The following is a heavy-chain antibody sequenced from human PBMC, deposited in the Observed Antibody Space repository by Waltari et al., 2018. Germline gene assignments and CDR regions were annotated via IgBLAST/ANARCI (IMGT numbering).Heavy chain of an antibody. CDR2: IKHSRSN. V-gene: IGHV4-34*01. D-gene: IGHD3-10*01. J-gene: IGHJ6*03. Sequence: QVQLQQWGAGLLKPSETLSLTCAVYGVSFSGYYWSWIRQPPGKGVGGMGEIKHSRSNNNNPYQKSRVTISVNTSKNKVSRKLSSGTAADTAVYYCARGRGGYYYYYMDVWGKGTTVTVSS. CDR3: ARGRGGYYYYYMDV. CDR1: GVSFSGYY.